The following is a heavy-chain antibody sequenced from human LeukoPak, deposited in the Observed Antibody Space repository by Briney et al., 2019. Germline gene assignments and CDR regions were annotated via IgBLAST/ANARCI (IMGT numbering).Heavy chain of an antibody. V-gene: IGHV3-53*04. CDR1: GFTVSSNY. J-gene: IGHJ6*02. Sequence: GGSLRLSCAASGFTVSSNYMSWVRQAPGKGLEWVSVIYSGGSTYYADSVKGRFTISRHNSKNTLYLRMNSLRAEDTAVYYCARDHLVRTYYYDSSGYYYVDDYYGMDVWGQGTTVTVSS. D-gene: IGHD3-22*01. CDR3: ARDHLVRTYYYDSSGYYYVDDYYGMDV. CDR2: IYSGGST.